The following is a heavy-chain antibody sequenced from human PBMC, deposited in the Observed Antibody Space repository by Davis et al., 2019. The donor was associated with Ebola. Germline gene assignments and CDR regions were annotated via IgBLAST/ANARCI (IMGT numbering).Heavy chain of an antibody. J-gene: IGHJ4*01. CDR3: VRLGIAIDY. V-gene: IGHV5-51*01. D-gene: IGHD1-14*01. Sequence: GESLKISCKGSGYRFTSYWIGWVRQMPGKGLEWMGIIYPYDSDTRYSPSFQGQVTIPADKSLNTAYLQWSSLKASDTAMYYCVRLGIAIDYWGQGILVTVSS. CDR2: IYPYDSDT. CDR1: GYRFTSYW.